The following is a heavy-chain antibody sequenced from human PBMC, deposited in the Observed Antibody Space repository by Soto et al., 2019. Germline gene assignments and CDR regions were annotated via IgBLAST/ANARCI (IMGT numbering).Heavy chain of an antibody. J-gene: IGHJ4*02. V-gene: IGHV4-59*01. Sequence: PSETLSLTCTVSGGSISSYYWSWIRQPPGKGLEWIGYIYYSGSTNYNPSLKSRVTISVDTSKNQFSLKLSSVTAADTAVYYCASQKRYYYDSSGYPMAPFDYWGQGTLVTVSS. CDR3: ASQKRYYYDSSGYPMAPFDY. D-gene: IGHD3-22*01. CDR2: IYYSGST. CDR1: GGSISSYY.